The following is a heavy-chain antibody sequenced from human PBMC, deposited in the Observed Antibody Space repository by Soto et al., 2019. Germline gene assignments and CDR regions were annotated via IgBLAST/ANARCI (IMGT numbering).Heavy chain of an antibody. CDR3: ARDPGTVTPNLYYYYSGMDV. Sequence: GGSLRLSCAASGFTFSSYGMHWVRQAPGKGLEWVAVIWYDGSNKYYADSVKGRFTISRGNSKNTLYLQMNSLRAEDTAVYYCARDPGTVTPNLYYYYSGMDVWGQGTTVTVSS. CDR2: IWYDGSNK. V-gene: IGHV3-33*01. J-gene: IGHJ6*02. D-gene: IGHD4-4*01. CDR1: GFTFSSYG.